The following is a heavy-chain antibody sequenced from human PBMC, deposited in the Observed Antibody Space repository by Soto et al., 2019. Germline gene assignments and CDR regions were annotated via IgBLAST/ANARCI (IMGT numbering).Heavy chain of an antibody. CDR2: TYYRSKWYN. D-gene: IGHD2-21*01. CDR1: GDSVSSNSAA. Sequence: PSQTLSLTCGISGDSVSSNSAAWNWLRQSPSRGLEWLGRTYYRSKWYNDYAVSVESRITINPDTSKNHFSLQLNFVTPEDTAVYYCARGGGGGLFEHWGQGVLVTVSS. V-gene: IGHV6-1*01. CDR3: ARGGGGGLFEH. J-gene: IGHJ4*02.